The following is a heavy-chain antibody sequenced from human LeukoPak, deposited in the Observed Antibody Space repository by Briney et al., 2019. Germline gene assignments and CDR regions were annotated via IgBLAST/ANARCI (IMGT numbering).Heavy chain of an antibody. V-gene: IGHV3-23*01. Sequence: GGSLRLSCAASGFSFSSYGMTWVRQAPGKGLEWVSGISGSGGSTYYADSVKGRFTISRDNSKNTLYLQMNSLRAEDTALYYCARVGYSYGSPKGAFDIWGQGTMVTVSS. J-gene: IGHJ3*02. CDR3: ARVGYSYGSPKGAFDI. CDR1: GFSFSSYG. CDR2: ISGSGGST. D-gene: IGHD5-18*01.